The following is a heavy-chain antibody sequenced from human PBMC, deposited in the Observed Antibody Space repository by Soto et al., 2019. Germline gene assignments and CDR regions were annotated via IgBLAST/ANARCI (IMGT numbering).Heavy chain of an antibody. CDR2: ISAYNGNT. J-gene: IGHJ3*02. CDR3: ARSSSSLYDAFDI. Sequence: ASVKVSCKASGYTFTSYGISWVRQDPGQGLEWMGWISAYNGNTNYAQKLQGRVTMTTDTSTSTAYMELRSLRSDDMAVYYCARSSSSLYDAFDIWGQGTMVTVSS. CDR1: GYTFTSYG. V-gene: IGHV1-18*03. D-gene: IGHD6-6*01.